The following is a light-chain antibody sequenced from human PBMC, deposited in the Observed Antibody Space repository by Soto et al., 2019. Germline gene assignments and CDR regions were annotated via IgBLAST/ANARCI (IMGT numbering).Light chain of an antibody. J-gene: IGLJ1*01. CDR2: DVT. V-gene: IGLV2-14*01. CDR1: SSDVGGYNY. Sequence: QSVLTQPASVSGSPGQSITISCTGTSSDVGGYNYVSWYQQHPGKYPKLMIYDVTNRPSGVSNRFSGSKSGNTASLTISGLQAEDEADYYCSSYTSSSTYVFGTGTKVTVL. CDR3: SSYTSSSTYV.